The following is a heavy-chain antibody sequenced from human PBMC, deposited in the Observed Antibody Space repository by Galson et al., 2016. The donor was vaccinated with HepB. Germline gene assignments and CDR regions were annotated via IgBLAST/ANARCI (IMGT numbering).Heavy chain of an antibody. CDR3: AKDSGAYYYDSSGYRRNAFDI. V-gene: IGHV3-9*01. CDR1: GFTLDHYA. CDR2: ISWNSGSI. J-gene: IGHJ3*02. Sequence: SLRLSCAASGFTLDHYAMHWVRQAPGKGLEWVSGISWNSGSIGYADSAKGRFTISRDNAKNSLYLQMNSLRAGDTALYYCAKDSGAYYYDSSGYRRNAFDIWGQGTMVTVSS. D-gene: IGHD3-22*01.